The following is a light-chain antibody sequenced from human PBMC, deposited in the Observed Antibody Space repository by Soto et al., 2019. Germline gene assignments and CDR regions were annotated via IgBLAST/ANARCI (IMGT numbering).Light chain of an antibody. CDR2: KAS. V-gene: IGKV1-5*03. J-gene: IGKJ4*02. CDR1: QSISSW. Sequence: DLQMIQSPSTLSASVGDRVTITCRASQSISSWLAWYQQKPGKAPKLLIYKASSLESGVPSRFSGSGSGTEFTLTISSLQPDDFATYYCQQYNSYSGFGGGTKVEIK. CDR3: QQYNSYSG.